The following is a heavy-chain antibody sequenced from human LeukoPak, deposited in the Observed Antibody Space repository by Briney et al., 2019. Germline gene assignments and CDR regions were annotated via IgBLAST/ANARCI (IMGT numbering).Heavy chain of an antibody. V-gene: IGHV4-34*01. D-gene: IGHD6-13*01. J-gene: IGHJ4*02. Sequence: PSETLSLTCAVYGGSFSGYYWSWIRQPPGKGLEWIGEINHSGSTNYNPSLKSRVTISVDTSKNQFSLKLSSVTAADTAVYYCARGRYSSSWYALDHTGSIGYWGQGTLVTVSS. CDR3: ARGRYSSSWYALDHTGSIGY. CDR2: INHSGST. CDR1: GGSFSGYY.